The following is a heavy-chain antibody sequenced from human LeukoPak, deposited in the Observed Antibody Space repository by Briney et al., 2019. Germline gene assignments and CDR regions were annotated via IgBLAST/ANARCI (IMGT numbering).Heavy chain of an antibody. D-gene: IGHD1-1*01. CDR2: IYHSGST. J-gene: IGHJ3*02. CDR3: ATLYNWNDATTRAFDI. Sequence: SETLSLTCAVSGYSISSGYYWGWIRQPPGKGLEWIGSIYHSGSTYYNPPLKSRVTISVDTSKNQFSLKLSSVTAADTAVYYCATLYNWNDATTRAFDIWGQGTMVTVSS. V-gene: IGHV4-38-2*01. CDR1: GYSISSGYY.